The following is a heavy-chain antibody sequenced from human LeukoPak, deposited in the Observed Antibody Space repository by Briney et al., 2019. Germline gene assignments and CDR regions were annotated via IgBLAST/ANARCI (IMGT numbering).Heavy chain of an antibody. CDR3: STAMVTYFDY. V-gene: IGHV3-21*01. Sequence: GGSLRLSCAASGFTFSSYSMNWVRQAPGKGLEWVSSISSSSSYIYYADSVKGRFTISRDNAKNSLYPQMNSLRAEDTAVYYCSTAMVTYFDYWGQGTLVTVSS. D-gene: IGHD5-18*01. CDR1: GFTFSSYS. CDR2: ISSSSSYI. J-gene: IGHJ4*02.